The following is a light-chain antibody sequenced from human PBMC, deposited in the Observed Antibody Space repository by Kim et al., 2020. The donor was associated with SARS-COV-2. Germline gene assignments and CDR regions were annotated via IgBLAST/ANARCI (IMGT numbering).Light chain of an antibody. Sequence: VSPGQTASIACSGDKLGDKYACWYQQKPGQSPVLVIYQDSKRPSGIPERFSGSNSGNTATLTISGTQAMDEADYYCQAWDRSTVVFGGGTQLTVL. V-gene: IGLV3-1*01. CDR1: KLGDKY. CDR3: QAWDRSTVV. CDR2: QDS. J-gene: IGLJ2*01.